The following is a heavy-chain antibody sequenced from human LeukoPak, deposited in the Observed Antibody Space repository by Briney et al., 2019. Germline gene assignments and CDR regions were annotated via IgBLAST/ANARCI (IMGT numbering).Heavy chain of an antibody. Sequence: SETLSLTCTVSGGSISTYYWSWIRQPPGKGLEWIGYIYYSGRTNYNPSLKSRVTISVGTSKNQFSLKLSSVTAADTAVYYCARQQWLEQDAFDIWGQGTMVTVSS. V-gene: IGHV4-59*08. CDR3: ARQQWLEQDAFDI. D-gene: IGHD6-19*01. CDR2: IYYSGRT. CDR1: GGSISTYY. J-gene: IGHJ3*02.